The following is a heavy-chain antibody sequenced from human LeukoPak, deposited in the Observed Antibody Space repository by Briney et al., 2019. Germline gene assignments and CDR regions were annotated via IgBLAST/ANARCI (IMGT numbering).Heavy chain of an antibody. CDR2: IYSGGST. V-gene: IGHV3-66*01. J-gene: IGHJ4*02. D-gene: IGHD5-12*01. CDR1: GFTFSSNY. Sequence: PGGSLRLSCAASGFTFSSNYMSWVRQAPGKGVEWVSVIYSGGSTYYADSVKGRFTISRDNSKNTLYLQMNSLRAEDTAVYYCAIYSGYDESFGYWGQGTLVTVSS. CDR3: AIYSGYDESFGY.